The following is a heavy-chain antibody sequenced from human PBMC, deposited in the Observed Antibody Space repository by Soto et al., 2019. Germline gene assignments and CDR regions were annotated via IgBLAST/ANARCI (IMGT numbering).Heavy chain of an antibody. V-gene: IGHV3-74*01. CDR1: GFTFSSYW. Sequence: GGSLRLSCAASGFTFSSYWMHWVRQAPGKGLVWVSRINSDGSSTSYADSVKGRFTISRDNAKNTLYLQMNSLRAEDTAVYYCARAPITIFGVVPRVDYWGQGTLVTVSS. J-gene: IGHJ4*02. CDR2: INSDGSST. CDR3: ARAPITIFGVVPRVDY. D-gene: IGHD3-3*01.